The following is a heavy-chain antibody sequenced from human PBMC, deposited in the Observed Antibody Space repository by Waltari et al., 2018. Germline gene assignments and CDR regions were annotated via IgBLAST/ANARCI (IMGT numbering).Heavy chain of an antibody. CDR3: ARGKYDFWSGYSAFDI. J-gene: IGHJ3*02. Sequence: QVQLVQSGAEVKKPGASVKVSCKASGYTFTGYYMHWVRQAPGQGLEWMGGINPNSGGTNYAQKFQGRVTMTRDTSISTAYMELSRLRSDDTAVYYCARGKYDFWSGYSAFDIWGQGTMVTVSS. CDR2: INPNSGGT. V-gene: IGHV1-2*02. CDR1: GYTFTGYY. D-gene: IGHD3-3*01.